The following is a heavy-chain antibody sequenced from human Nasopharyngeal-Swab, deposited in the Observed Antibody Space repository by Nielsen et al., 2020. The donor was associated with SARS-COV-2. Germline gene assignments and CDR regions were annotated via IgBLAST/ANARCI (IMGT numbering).Heavy chain of an antibody. J-gene: IGHJ6*03. CDR3: AREGRGSGYYYYMDV. D-gene: IGHD3-10*01. V-gene: IGHV1-69*06. Sequence: WVRQALGQGLEWMGGIIPIFGTANYAQKFQGRVTITADKSTSTAYMELSSLRSEDTAVYYCAREGRGSGYYYYMDVWGKGTTVTVSS. CDR2: IIPIFGTA.